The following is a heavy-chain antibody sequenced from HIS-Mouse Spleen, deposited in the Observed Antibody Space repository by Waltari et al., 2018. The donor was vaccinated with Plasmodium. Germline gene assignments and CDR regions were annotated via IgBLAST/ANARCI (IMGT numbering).Heavy chain of an antibody. V-gene: IGHV3-7*01. D-gene: IGHD6-13*01. J-gene: IGHJ2*01. Sequence: EVQLVESGGGLVQPGGSLRLSCAASGFTFSSYWMSWVRQAPGKGREGVAKRKKYGSEKYYVDSVKGRFTISRDNAKNSLYLQMNSLRAEDTAVYYCASSWYWYFDLWGRGTLVTVSS. CDR2: RKKYGSEK. CDR1: GFTFSSYW. CDR3: ASSWYWYFDL.